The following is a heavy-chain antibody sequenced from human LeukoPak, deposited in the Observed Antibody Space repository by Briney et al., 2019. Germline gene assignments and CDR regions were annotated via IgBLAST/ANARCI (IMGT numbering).Heavy chain of an antibody. J-gene: IGHJ4*02. D-gene: IGHD3-22*01. CDR1: GGSVSSGSYY. Sequence: SETLSLTCTVSGGSVSSGSYYWSWIRQPPGKGLEWIGYICYSGSTNYNPSLKSRVTISVDTSKNQFSLKLSSVTAADTAVYYCAREWAGSGYSLDYWGQGTLVTVSS. CDR2: ICYSGST. CDR3: AREWAGSGYSLDY. V-gene: IGHV4-61*01.